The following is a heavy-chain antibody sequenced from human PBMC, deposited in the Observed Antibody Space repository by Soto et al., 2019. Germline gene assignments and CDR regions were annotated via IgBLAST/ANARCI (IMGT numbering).Heavy chain of an antibody. V-gene: IGHV1-8*01. CDR2: MNPNSANT. Sequence: QVQLVQSGAEVKKPGASVKVACKASGYTFPSYDINWVRQATGQGLEWMGWMNPNSANTGYAQKFQGRGTMTRNTSISTAYIELSSLRSEATAVSYCAREGVRGMDDWGQGTPVTVSS. CDR1: GYTFPSYD. D-gene: IGHD3-16*01. CDR3: AREGVRGMDD. J-gene: IGHJ6*02.